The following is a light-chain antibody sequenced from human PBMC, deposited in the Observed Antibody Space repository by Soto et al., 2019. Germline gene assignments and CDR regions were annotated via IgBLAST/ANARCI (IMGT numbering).Light chain of an antibody. CDR2: EGS. CDR1: SSDVGSYNL. CDR3: CSYAGSSTPYV. Sequence: QSVLTQPASVSGSPGQSITISCTGTSSDVGSYNLVSWYQQHPGKAPKLMICEGSKRPSGVSNRFSGSKSGNTASLTISGLQAEDEADYYCCSYAGSSTPYVFGTGTKVTVL. J-gene: IGLJ1*01. V-gene: IGLV2-23*01.